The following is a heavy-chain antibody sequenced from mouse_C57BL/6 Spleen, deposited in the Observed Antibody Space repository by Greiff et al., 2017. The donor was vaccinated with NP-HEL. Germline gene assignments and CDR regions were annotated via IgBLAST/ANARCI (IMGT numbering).Heavy chain of an antibody. CDR3: ARGAASGTGGFAY. V-gene: IGHV1-55*01. Sequence: VQLQQPGAELVKPGASVKMSCKASGYTFTSYWITWVKQRPGQGLEWIGDIYPGSGSTNYNEKFKSKATLTVDTSSSTAYMQLSRLTSEDSAVYYCARGAASGTGGFAYWGQGTLVTVSA. CDR1: GYTFTSYW. CDR2: IYPGSGST. J-gene: IGHJ3*01. D-gene: IGHD4-1*01.